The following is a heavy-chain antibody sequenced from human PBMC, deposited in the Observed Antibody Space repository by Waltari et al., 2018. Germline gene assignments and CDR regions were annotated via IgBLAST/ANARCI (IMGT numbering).Heavy chain of an antibody. CDR3: ARGDLSFEYGDDWDGMDV. Sequence: QVQLVQSGAEVKKPGSSVKVSCKASGGTFSSYAISWVRQAPGQGLEWMGGIIPIFGTANYAQKFQGRVTITADESTSTAYMELSSLRSEDTAVYYCARGDLSFEYGDDWDGMDVWGQGTTVTVSS. V-gene: IGHV1-69*01. D-gene: IGHD4-17*01. CDR1: GGTFSSYA. CDR2: IIPIFGTA. J-gene: IGHJ6*02.